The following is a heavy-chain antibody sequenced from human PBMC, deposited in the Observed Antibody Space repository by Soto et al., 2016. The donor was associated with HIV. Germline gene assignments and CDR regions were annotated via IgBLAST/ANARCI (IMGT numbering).Heavy chain of an antibody. V-gene: IGHV3-33*06. CDR3: TKGGSEGSSWYDD. D-gene: IGHD1-26*01. CDR2: IWYDGNKK. CDR1: GFSFSSYG. Sequence: VQLVESGGGVVQPGRSLRLSCAATGFSFSSYGMHWVRQAPGKGLEWVAVIWYDGNKKEYGDSVKGRFTISRDNSKNTLYLQMNSLRSEDTALYYCTKGGSEGSSWYDDWGRVPWSPSPQ. J-gene: IGHJ5*02.